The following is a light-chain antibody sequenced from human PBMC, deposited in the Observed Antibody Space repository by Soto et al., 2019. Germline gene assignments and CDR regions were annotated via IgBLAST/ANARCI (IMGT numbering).Light chain of an antibody. CDR1: QSVRSN. J-gene: IGKJ1*01. CDR3: QQYGSSPWT. CDR2: GAS. V-gene: IGKV3-20*01. Sequence: VITHAPATLSVSPLERVTVSCRASQSVRSNLAWYQQKPGQSPRLLIYGASSRATGIPDRFSGSGSGTDFTLTISRLEPEDFAVYYCQQYGSSPWTFGQGTKVDNK.